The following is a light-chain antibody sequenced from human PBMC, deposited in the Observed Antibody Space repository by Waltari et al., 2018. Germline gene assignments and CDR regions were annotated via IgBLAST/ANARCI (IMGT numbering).Light chain of an antibody. J-gene: IGKJ1*01. CDR2: DAS. CDR3: QQYHDWPRT. CDR1: QSLRRD. V-gene: IGKV3-15*01. Sequence: EILLTQSPATLSVSPGDRATLFCRASQSLRRDLAWYQKKPGQAPRLLVYDASTREVGVPDGFSGSGSRTEFTLTISSLQSEDSAVYYCQQYHDWPRTFGQGTKVEIK.